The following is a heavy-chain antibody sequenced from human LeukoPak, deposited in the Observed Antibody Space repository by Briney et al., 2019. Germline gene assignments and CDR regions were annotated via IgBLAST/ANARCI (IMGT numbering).Heavy chain of an antibody. CDR1: GYTFTGYY. CDR2: INPNSGGT. Sequence: GASVKVSCKASGYTFTGYYLHWVRQAPGQGLEWMGWINPNSGGTNYAQKFQGRVTMTRDTSISTGYMELSRLRSDDTAVYYCAFPRHCSGGSCYSGWFDPWGQGTLVTVSS. J-gene: IGHJ5*02. D-gene: IGHD2-15*01. CDR3: AFPRHCSGGSCYSGWFDP. V-gene: IGHV1-2*02.